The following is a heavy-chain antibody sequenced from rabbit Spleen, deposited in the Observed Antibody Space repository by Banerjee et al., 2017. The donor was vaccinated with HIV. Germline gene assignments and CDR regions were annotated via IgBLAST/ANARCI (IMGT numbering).Heavy chain of an antibody. CDR1: GFSFGDRDV. D-gene: IGHD1-1*01. J-gene: IGHJ4*01. V-gene: IGHV1S45*01. CDR3: ARDLVGVIGWNFYL. Sequence: QEQLVESVGGLVQPEGSLTLTCTASGFSFGDRDVMCWVRQAPGKGLEWIACINVATGKPVYATWAKGRFAISRASSTTVTLRMTSLTAADTATYFCARDLVGVIGWNFYLWGPGTLVTVS. CDR2: INVATGKP.